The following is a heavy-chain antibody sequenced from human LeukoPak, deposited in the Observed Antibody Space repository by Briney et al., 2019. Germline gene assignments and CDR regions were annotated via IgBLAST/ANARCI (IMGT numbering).Heavy chain of an antibody. CDR1: GYTFTAYY. D-gene: IGHD2-8*02. J-gene: IGHJ4*02. V-gene: IGHV1-2*02. CDR3: ASESFCAGGSCNVQRVAS. CDR2: IDTNTGAT. Sequence: ASVKVSCKASGYTFTAYYIHWVRQAPGQGLEWMGWIDTNTGATKYAQKFQGRVTITRDTSTGTAYMELSSLISGDTALYYCASESFCAGGSCNVQRVASWGPGTLVTVSS.